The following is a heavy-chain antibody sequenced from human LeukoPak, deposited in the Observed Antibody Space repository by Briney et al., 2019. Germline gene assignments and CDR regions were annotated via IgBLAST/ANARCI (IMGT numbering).Heavy chain of an antibody. D-gene: IGHD6-13*01. V-gene: IGHV3-7*01. CDR1: RFTFNSYA. Sequence: GGSLRLSCAASRFTFNSYAMSWVRQAPGRGLDWVANIKPDGSAEYYAAFVKGRFTVSRDNAENSLYLQMNSLRVEDTAVYYCARANNSSWHNWGQGTLVTVSS. J-gene: IGHJ4*02. CDR2: IKPDGSAE. CDR3: ARANNSSWHN.